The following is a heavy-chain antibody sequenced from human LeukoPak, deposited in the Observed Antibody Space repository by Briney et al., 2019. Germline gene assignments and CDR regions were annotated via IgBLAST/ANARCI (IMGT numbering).Heavy chain of an antibody. D-gene: IGHD3-10*01. J-gene: IGHJ6*04. CDR1: GGSISSYY. Sequence: SETLSLTCSVSGGSISSYYWSWIRHPPGKGLEGSGYIYYSGSTNYNPSLKSQVTISVDTSKNQFSLKLSSVTAADTAVYYCAALRGAYYYYGMDVWGKGTTVTVSS. V-gene: IGHV4-59*01. CDR2: IYYSGST. CDR3: AALRGAYYYYGMDV.